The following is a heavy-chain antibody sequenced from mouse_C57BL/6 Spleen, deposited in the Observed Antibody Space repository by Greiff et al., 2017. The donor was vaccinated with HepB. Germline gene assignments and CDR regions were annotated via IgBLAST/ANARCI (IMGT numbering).Heavy chain of an antibody. CDR3: ALGALYLDY. J-gene: IGHJ2*01. D-gene: IGHD4-1*01. V-gene: IGHV1-69*01. Sequence: QVQLQQPGAELVMPGASVKLSCKASGYTFTSYWMHWVKQRPGQGLEWIGEIDPSDSYTNYNQKFKGKSTLTVDKSSSTAYMQLSSLTSEDSAVYYGALGALYLDYWGQGTTLTVSS. CDR2: IDPSDSYT. CDR1: GYTFTSYW.